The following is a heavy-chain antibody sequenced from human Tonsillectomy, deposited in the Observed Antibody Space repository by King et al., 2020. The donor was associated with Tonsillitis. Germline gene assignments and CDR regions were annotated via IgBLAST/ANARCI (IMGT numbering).Heavy chain of an antibody. D-gene: IGHD6-19*01. Sequence: VQLVESGGGLVQPGGSVTLSCAASGFTFSNYWMHWVRQAPGKGLVWVSRINGDGNTTSYAGSVRGRFTISRDNAKNTLYWQMDSLRAEDTAVYYCARDGRYSSGWSSTADYWGQGTLVTVSS. CDR1: GFTFSNYW. J-gene: IGHJ4*02. CDR3: ARDGRYSSGWSSTADY. V-gene: IGHV3-74*01. CDR2: INGDGNTT.